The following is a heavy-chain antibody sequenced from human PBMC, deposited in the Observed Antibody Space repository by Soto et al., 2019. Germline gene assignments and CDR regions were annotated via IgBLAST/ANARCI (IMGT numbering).Heavy chain of an antibody. CDR3: ARDWIAVAGSFFDS. J-gene: IGHJ4*02. CDR1: GYTFTDYY. Sequence: ASVKVSCKTSGYTFTDYYMHWVRQAPGQGLEWMGWINPKSGGTNYAQKFQGRVTMTRDTSIRTAYMELSRLKSEDTAVYYCARDWIAVAGSFFDSWGRGTLVTVS. CDR2: INPKSGGT. D-gene: IGHD6-19*01. V-gene: IGHV1-2*02.